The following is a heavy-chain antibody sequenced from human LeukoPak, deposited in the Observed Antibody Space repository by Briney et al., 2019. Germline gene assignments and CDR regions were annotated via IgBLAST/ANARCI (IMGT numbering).Heavy chain of an antibody. J-gene: IGHJ4*02. CDR3: ARGFGPTY. CDR2: ISSSGNTI. CDR1: GFTFPNYE. V-gene: IGHV3-48*03. Sequence: PGWSLRLSCAASGFTFPNYEMHWVRQAPGRGLEWVSYISSSGNTIYYADSVKGRFTTSRDNAKNSLYLQMNSLRVEDTAVYYCARGFGPTYWGQGTLVTVS. D-gene: IGHD3-16*01.